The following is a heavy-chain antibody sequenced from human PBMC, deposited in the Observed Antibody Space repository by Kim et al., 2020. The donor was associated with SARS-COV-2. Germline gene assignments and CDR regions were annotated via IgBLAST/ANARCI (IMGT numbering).Heavy chain of an antibody. CDR3: ARDLNFDY. V-gene: IGHV3-30*01. J-gene: IGHJ4*02. CDR2: GSNK. Sequence: GSNKYYEDSVKGRFTISRDNSKNTLYLQMNSLRAEDTAVYYCARDLNFDYWGQGTLVTVSS.